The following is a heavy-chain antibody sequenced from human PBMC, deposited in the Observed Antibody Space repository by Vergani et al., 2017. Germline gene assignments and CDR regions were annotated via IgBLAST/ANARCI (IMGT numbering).Heavy chain of an antibody. CDR2: IYYSGST. D-gene: IGHD3-3*01. CDR3: AGLSSALRHWGGLYYYMDV. Sequence: QVQLQESGPGLVKPSETLSLTCTVSGGSISSYYWSWIRQPPGKGLEWIGYIYYSGSTNYNPSLKSRVTISVDTSKNQFSLKLSSVTAADTAVYYCAGLSSALRHWGGLYYYMDVWGKGTTVTVSS. V-gene: IGHV4-59*08. CDR1: GGSISSYY. J-gene: IGHJ6*03.